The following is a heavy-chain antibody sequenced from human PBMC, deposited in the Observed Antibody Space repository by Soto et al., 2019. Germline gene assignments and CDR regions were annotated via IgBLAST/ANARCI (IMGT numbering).Heavy chain of an antibody. V-gene: IGHV5-51*01. CDR2: IYPGDSDT. Sequence: PGESLKISCKGSGYSFTSYWIGWVRQMPGKGLEWMGIIYPGDSDTRYSPSFQGQVTISADKSISTAYLQWSSLKASDTAMYYCARPAYYYDSSGNYYGMDGWGQGTTVTVSS. CDR1: GYSFTSYW. D-gene: IGHD3-22*01. CDR3: ARPAYYYDSSGNYYGMDG. J-gene: IGHJ6*02.